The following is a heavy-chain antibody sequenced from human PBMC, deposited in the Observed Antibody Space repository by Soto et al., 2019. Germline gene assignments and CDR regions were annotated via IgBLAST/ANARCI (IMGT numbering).Heavy chain of an antibody. CDR2: INAGNGNT. J-gene: IGHJ5*02. Sequence: GASLKVSWKSSGYTFTSYARHWVRQAPGQRLEWMGWINAGNGNTKYSQKFQGRVTITRDTSASTAYMELSSLRSEDTAVYYCASSAGTTGVAFWFDPWGQGTMVNVS. V-gene: IGHV1-3*01. CDR1: GYTFTSYA. D-gene: IGHD1-1*01. CDR3: ASSAGTTGVAFWFDP.